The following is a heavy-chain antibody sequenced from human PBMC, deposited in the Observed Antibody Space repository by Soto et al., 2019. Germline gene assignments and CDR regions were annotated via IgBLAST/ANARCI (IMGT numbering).Heavy chain of an antibody. CDR2: INHSGSN. CDR3: ARGRGYYYDSSGHQIYYYYYGMDV. V-gene: IGHV4-34*01. CDR1: GGSFSGYY. D-gene: IGHD3-22*01. Sequence: SETLSLTCAVYGGSFSGYYWSWIRQPPAKRLEWIGEINHSGSNNYNPSLKSRVTISVDTSKNQFSLKLSSVTAADTAVYYCARGRGYYYDSSGHQIYYYYYGMDVWGQGTTVTVPS. J-gene: IGHJ6*02.